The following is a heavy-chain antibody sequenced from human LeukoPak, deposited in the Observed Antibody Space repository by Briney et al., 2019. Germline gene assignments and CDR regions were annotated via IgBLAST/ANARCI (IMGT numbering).Heavy chain of an antibody. D-gene: IGHD3-10*01. V-gene: IGHV3-48*01. CDR1: GFTFSSYS. J-gene: IGHJ6*03. Sequence: GGSLRLSCAAPGFTFSSYSMNWVRQAPGKGLEWVSYISSSSSTIYYADSVKGRFTISRDNSKNTLYLQMNSLRAEDTAVYYCAKHYGSGSYYLNYYYYYMDVWGKGTTVTVSS. CDR3: AKHYGSGSYYLNYYYYYMDV. CDR2: ISSSSSTI.